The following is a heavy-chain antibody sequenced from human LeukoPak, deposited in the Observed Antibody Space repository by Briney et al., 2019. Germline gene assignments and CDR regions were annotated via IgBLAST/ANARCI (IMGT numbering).Heavy chain of an antibody. V-gene: IGHV4-34*01. J-gene: IGHJ4*02. D-gene: IGHD1-26*01. Sequence: SETLSLTCAVYGGSFSGYYWSWIRQPPGKGLEWIGEINHSGSTNYNPSLKSRVTISVDTSKNQFSLKLSSVTAADTAVYYCARGGGATNNDHFDYWGQGTLVTVSS. CDR3: ARGGGATNNDHFDY. CDR1: GGSFSGYY. CDR2: INHSGST.